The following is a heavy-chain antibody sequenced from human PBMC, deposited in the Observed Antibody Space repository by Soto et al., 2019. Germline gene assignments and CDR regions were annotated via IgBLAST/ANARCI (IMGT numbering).Heavy chain of an antibody. CDR2: ITNNGGST. D-gene: IGHD3-10*01. CDR3: FRLSVRSDY. J-gene: IGHJ4*02. CDR1: GFTFSNYA. Sequence: LRLSCSASGFTFSNYAIHWVRQAPGKGLEYVAAITNNGGSTYYADSMKGRFTISRDNSKNTLYLQMNSLRAEDTAVYYCFRLSVRSDYWGQGTLVTVSS. V-gene: IGHV3-64*04.